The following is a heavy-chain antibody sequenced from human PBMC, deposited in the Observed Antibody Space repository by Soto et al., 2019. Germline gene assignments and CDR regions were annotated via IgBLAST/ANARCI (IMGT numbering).Heavy chain of an antibody. Sequence: GASVEVSCKACGYTFTSYAMHWVRQSPGQRLEWMGWINAGNGNTKYSQKFQGRVTITRDTSASTAYMELSSLRSEDTAVYYCARGVAGPLHWFDPWGQGTLLTVST. V-gene: IGHV1-3*01. CDR3: ARGVAGPLHWFDP. J-gene: IGHJ5*02. CDR1: GYTFTSYA. CDR2: INAGNGNT. D-gene: IGHD6-19*01.